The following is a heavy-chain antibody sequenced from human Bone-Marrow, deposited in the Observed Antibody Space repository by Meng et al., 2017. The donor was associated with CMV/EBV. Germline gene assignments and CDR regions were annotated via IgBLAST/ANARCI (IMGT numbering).Heavy chain of an antibody. Sequence: GGSLRLSCAASGFTFSSYAMHWVRQAPGKGLEWVSSISSSSSYIYYADSVKGRFTISRDNAKNSLYLQMNSLRAEDTAVYYCARDISRRFDYWGQGTLVTVSS. CDR3: ARDISRRFDY. CDR2: ISSSSSYI. CDR1: GFTFSSYA. J-gene: IGHJ4*02. D-gene: IGHD3-3*02. V-gene: IGHV3-21*01.